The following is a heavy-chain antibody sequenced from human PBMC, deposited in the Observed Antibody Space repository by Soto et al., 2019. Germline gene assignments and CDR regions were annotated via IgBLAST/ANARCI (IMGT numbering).Heavy chain of an antibody. CDR2: IYYSGST. J-gene: IGHJ4*02. CDR1: GGSISSSSYY. CDR3: ATLALGGDLDY. V-gene: IGHV4-39*01. Sequence: QLQLQESGPGLVKPSETLSLTCTVSGGSISSSSYYWGWIRQPPGKGLEWIGSIYYSGSTYYNPSLKSRVTISVDTSKNQFSLKLSSVTAADTAVYYCATLALGGDLDYWGQGTLVTVSS. D-gene: IGHD3-16*01.